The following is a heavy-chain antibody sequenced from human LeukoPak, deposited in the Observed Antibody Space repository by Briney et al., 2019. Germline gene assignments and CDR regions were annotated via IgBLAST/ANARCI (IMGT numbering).Heavy chain of an antibody. CDR2: IYYSGST. Sequence: SETLSLTCTVSGGSISSSSYYWGWIRQPPGKGLEWIGSIYYSGSTYYNPPLKSRVTISVDTSKNQFSLKLSSVTAADTAVYYCARDSRHYYDSSGYLDYWGQGTLVTVSS. CDR3: ARDSRHYYDSSGYLDY. D-gene: IGHD3-22*01. CDR1: GGSISSSSYY. J-gene: IGHJ4*02. V-gene: IGHV4-39*07.